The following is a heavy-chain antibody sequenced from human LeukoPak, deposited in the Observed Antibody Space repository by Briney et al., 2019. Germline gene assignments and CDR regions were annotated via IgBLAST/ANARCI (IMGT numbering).Heavy chain of an antibody. J-gene: IGHJ4*02. CDR1: GFTFSSYS. CDR3: ARGCSTTSCYIDY. CDR2: ISSGSSYI. V-gene: IGHV3-21*01. D-gene: IGHD2-2*02. Sequence: PGGSLRLSCAASGFTFSSYSMNWVRQAPEKGLEWVSSISSGSSYIYYADSMKGRFTISRDNAKNSLYLQMNSLRAEDTAMYYCARGCSTTSCYIDYWGQGTLVTVSS.